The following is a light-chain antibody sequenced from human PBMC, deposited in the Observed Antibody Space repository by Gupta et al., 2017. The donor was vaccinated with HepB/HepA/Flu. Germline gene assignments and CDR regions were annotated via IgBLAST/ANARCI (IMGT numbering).Light chain of an antibody. CDR2: GAS. J-gene: IGKJ1*01. CDR1: RSVVSD. Sequence: EIVMTQSPATLSVSPGERVTLSCRASRSVVSDLAWYQQKPGQAPRLLIYGASARDTGIPGRFSGSGYGKELTLTIDTRQSEDFAGYYCHQYKNWPPSTFGQGTKVEIK. CDR3: HQYKNWPPST. V-gene: IGKV3-15*01.